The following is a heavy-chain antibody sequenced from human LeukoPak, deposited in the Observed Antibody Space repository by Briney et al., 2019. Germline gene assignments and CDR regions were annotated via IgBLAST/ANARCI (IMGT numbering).Heavy chain of an antibody. V-gene: IGHV3-53*01. D-gene: IGHD3-22*01. CDR3: AKSNYYDSSGYPY. CDR1: GFTVSSTH. CDR2: TYTGGNS. J-gene: IGHJ4*02. Sequence: GGSLRLSCEASGFTVSSTHMVWVRQAPGKGLEWVSVTYTGGNSYYAGSVQGRFTISRDISKNTLYLQMNSLRAEDTAVYYCAKSNYYDSSGYPYWGQGTLVTVSS.